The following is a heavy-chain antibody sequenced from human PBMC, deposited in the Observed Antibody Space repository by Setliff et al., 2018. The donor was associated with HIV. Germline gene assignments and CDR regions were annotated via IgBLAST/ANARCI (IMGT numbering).Heavy chain of an antibody. J-gene: IGHJ4*02. Sequence: SETLSLTCSVSGVSVGSGDYYWHWIRQHPEKALEWIGYIFHSGDTYYNPSLKSRISMSVDTSKNQFSLELTSLTAADTAVYYCATRPRIATRPFDYWGQGMLVTVSS. D-gene: IGHD6-6*01. CDR1: GVSVGSGDYY. V-gene: IGHV4-31*03. CDR3: ATRPRIATRPFDY. CDR2: IFHSGDT.